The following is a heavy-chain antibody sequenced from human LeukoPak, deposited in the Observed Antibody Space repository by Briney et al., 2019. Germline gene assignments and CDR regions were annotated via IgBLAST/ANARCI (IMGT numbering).Heavy chain of an antibody. Sequence: GGSLRLSCAAYGFTFSSYSMNWVRQAPGKGLEWVSSISSSSSYIYYADSVKGRFTISRDNSKNTLYLQMNSLRAEDTAVYYCAKEEGCSGGSCYLGYFDLWGRGTLVTVSS. CDR1: GFTFSSYS. J-gene: IGHJ2*01. CDR3: AKEEGCSGGSCYLGYFDL. D-gene: IGHD2-15*01. V-gene: IGHV3-21*04. CDR2: ISSSSSYI.